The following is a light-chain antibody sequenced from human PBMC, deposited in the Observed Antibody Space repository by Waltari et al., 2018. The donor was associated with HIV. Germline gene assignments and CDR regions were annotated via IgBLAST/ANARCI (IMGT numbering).Light chain of an antibody. CDR3: VAWDDSARGVV. V-gene: IGLV1-47*01. CDR2: RNN. J-gene: IGLJ2*01. CDR1: TPNIGNHY. Sequence: SVLTQPPSASGTPGQRVILSCSGRTPNIGNHYVSCYQHLPGTAPKLLIHRNNQRPSGVPDRFSGSTSGTSASLAISGLRSEDEADYYCVAWDDSARGVVFGGGTLVAVL.